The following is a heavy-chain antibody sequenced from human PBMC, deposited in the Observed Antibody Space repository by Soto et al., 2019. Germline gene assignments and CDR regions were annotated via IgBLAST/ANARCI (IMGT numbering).Heavy chain of an antibody. Sequence: GGSLRLSCAASGFTFSSYAMSWVRQAPGKGLEWVSAISGSGGSTYYADSVKGRFTISRDNSKNTLYLQMNSLRAEDTAVYYCAKDPGGYCSSTSCDGISGWFDPWGQGTLVTVSS. CDR3: AKDPGGYCSSTSCDGISGWFDP. J-gene: IGHJ5*02. CDR1: GFTFSSYA. CDR2: ISGSGGST. V-gene: IGHV3-23*01. D-gene: IGHD2-2*01.